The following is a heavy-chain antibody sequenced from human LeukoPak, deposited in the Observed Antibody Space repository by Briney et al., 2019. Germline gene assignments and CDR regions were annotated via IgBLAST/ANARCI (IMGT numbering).Heavy chain of an antibody. V-gene: IGHV4-34*01. CDR2: INARGDT. Sequence: PSETLSLTCAVYGWSFNDCYWNWIRQPPGKGLEWIGEINARGDTNFNPSLNSRVTISVDTSKSQFSLRLTSMIAADTAVYYCARGQVPAARGYNWFDPWGQGTLVTVSS. J-gene: IGHJ5*02. CDR3: ARGQVPAARGYNWFDP. CDR1: GWSFNDCY. D-gene: IGHD2-2*01.